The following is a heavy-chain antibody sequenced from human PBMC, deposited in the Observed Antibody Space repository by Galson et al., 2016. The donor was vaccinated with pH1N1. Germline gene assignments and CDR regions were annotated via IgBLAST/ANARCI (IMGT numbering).Heavy chain of an antibody. CDR1: GFIFSDYH. CDR2: SKKKLYSYTT. Sequence: SLRLSCAVSGFIFSDYHMDWVRQAPGKGLEWVSRSKKKLYSYTTEYATSVQGRFTISRDESKNSMYLQMSNLRPEDTAVYFCSRVLEGGVDVWGQGTTVTVSS. V-gene: IGHV3-72*01. CDR3: SRVLEGGVDV. J-gene: IGHJ6*02. D-gene: IGHD3-16*01.